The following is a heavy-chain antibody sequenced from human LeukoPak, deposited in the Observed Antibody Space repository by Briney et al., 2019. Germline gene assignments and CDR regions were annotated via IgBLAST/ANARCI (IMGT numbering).Heavy chain of an antibody. CDR1: GYIFTSYG. Sequence: ASVKVSCKASGYIFTSYGISWVRQAPGQGLEWMGWINPNSGGTNYAQKFQGRVTMTRDTSISTAYMELSRLRSDDTAVYYCASHTGDYVWGSYLFDYWGQGTLVTVSS. CDR3: ASHTGDYVWGSYLFDY. CDR2: INPNSGGT. J-gene: IGHJ4*02. D-gene: IGHD3-16*02. V-gene: IGHV1-2*02.